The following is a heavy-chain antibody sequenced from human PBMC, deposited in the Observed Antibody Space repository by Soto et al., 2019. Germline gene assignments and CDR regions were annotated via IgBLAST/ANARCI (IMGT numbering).Heavy chain of an antibody. J-gene: IGHJ4*02. V-gene: IGHV3-23*01. CDR3: VKGRLTGDD. D-gene: IGHD7-27*01. Sequence: EVPLLESGGGLVQPGGSLRLSCAASGFIFSNYGMTWVRQAPGKGLEWVSGISGSDTKTYYADSVKGRFTISRDNSKNTLYLQMNSLRVEDTAVYHCVKGRLTGDDWGQGTLVTVSS. CDR2: ISGSDTKT. CDR1: GFIFSNYG.